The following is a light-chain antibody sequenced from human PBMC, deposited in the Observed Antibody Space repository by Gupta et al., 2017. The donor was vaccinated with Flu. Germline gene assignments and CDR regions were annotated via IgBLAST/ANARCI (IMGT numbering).Light chain of an antibody. CDR1: QDISNY. CDR2: DAS. J-gene: IGKJ4*01. Sequence: IPINQSPSSLSASVGDRVTITCQASQDISNYLNWYQQKPGKDPKPLIYDASNLETGVPSRFSGSGSGTDFTFTISSLQPEDIATYYCQQYDNLPPSLTFGGGTKVEIK. V-gene: IGKV1-33*01. CDR3: QQYDNLPPSLT.